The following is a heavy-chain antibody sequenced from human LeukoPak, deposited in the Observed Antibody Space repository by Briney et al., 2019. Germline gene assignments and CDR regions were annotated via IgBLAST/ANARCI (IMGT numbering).Heavy chain of an antibody. D-gene: IGHD6-13*01. CDR2: LSASGARI. J-gene: IGHJ3*01. CDR1: TSTFSSYA. V-gene: IGHV3-23*01. Sequence: GGSLRLSCTASTSTFSSYAMTWVRQPLRTGLQWVATLSASGARIHYADSVKGRFTISRDNSKNTLYLQMDSLRPEGTAVYFCAGGEGAAGIYDAFDFWGQGTLVAVSS. CDR3: AGGEGAAGIYDAFDF.